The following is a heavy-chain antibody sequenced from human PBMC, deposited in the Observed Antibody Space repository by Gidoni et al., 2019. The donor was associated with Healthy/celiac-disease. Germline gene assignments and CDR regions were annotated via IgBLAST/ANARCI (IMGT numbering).Heavy chain of an antibody. CDR3: AKDIAVAGIRLDFDY. CDR1: GLTFRSYA. J-gene: IGHJ4*02. V-gene: IGHV3-23*01. CDR2: IGGSGGST. Sequence: EVQLLESGGGLVQPGGSLRLYCAAAGLTFRSYAMSWVRQAPGKGLEWVSAIGGSGGSTYYADTVKGRFTISRDNSKNTLYLQMNSLRAEDTAVYYCAKDIAVAGIRLDFDYWGQGTLVTVSS. D-gene: IGHD6-19*01.